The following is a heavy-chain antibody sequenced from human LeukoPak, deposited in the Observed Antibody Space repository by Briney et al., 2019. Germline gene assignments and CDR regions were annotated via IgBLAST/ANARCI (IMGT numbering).Heavy chain of an antibody. D-gene: IGHD2-2*01. CDR1: GYTFTSYG. Sequence: ASVKVSCKASGYTFTSYGITWVRQAPGQGLEWTGWISGYNGNTNYAQKLQGRVTMTTDTSTSTAYMELRSLRSDDTAVYYCAREVEEYCSSTSCYGGDYWGQGTLVTVSS. V-gene: IGHV1-18*01. CDR2: ISGYNGNT. CDR3: AREVEEYCSSTSCYGGDY. J-gene: IGHJ4*02.